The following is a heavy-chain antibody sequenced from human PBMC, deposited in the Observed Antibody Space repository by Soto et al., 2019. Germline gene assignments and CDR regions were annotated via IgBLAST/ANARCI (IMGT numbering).Heavy chain of an antibody. CDR1: GFTFGSYG. CDR2: ISYDGSNK. Sequence: GGSLRLSCAASGFTFGSYGMHWVRQAPGKGLEWVAVISYDGSNKYYADSVKGRFTISRDNSKNTLYLQMNSLRAEDTAVYYCAKEIWYSSSWYWAHHYYYYGMDVWGQGTTVTVSS. J-gene: IGHJ6*02. V-gene: IGHV3-30*18. CDR3: AKEIWYSSSWYWAHHYYYYGMDV. D-gene: IGHD6-13*01.